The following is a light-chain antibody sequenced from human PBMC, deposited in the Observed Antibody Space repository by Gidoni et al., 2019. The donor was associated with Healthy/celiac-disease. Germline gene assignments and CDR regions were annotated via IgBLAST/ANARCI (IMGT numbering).Light chain of an antibody. V-gene: IGKV3-15*01. CDR3: QQYNNWPPLDT. CDR2: GAS. J-gene: IGKJ4*01. CDR1: QSVRSN. Sequence: EIVMTQSPATLSVSPGERATLSCRASQSVRSNLAWYQQKPGQAPRLLIYGASTRATGIPARFSGSGSGTEFTLTISSLQSEDFAVYYCQQYNNWPPLDTFXGXTKVEIK.